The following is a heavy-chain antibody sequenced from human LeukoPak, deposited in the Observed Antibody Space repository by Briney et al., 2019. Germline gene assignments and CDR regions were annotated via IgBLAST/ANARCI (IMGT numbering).Heavy chain of an antibody. CDR2: ITSSSTNI. V-gene: IGHV3-48*01. Sequence: GGSLRLSCAASGFTFGTYSMNWVRQAPGKGLEWVSYITSSSTNINYADSVKGRFTISRDNAKNSLYLQMNSLRAEDTAVYYCARGSRGNIAAAGHFDYWGQGTLVTVSS. CDR1: GFTFGTYS. J-gene: IGHJ4*02. CDR3: ARGSRGNIAAAGHFDY. D-gene: IGHD6-13*01.